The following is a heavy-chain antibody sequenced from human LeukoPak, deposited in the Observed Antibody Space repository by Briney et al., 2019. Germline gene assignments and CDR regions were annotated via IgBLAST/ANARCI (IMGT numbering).Heavy chain of an antibody. CDR3: ARLGYSYGQGDY. J-gene: IGHJ4*02. V-gene: IGHV5-51*01. Sequence: GESLKISCKGSGYSFSKYWIGWVRQMPGKGLEWMGIIYPRDSNTKISPSSQGQVTISADRSTSTAYLQWSSLKASDSAIYYCARLGYSYGQGDYSGQGTLVTVSS. D-gene: IGHD5-18*01. CDR1: GYSFSKYW. CDR2: IYPRDSNT.